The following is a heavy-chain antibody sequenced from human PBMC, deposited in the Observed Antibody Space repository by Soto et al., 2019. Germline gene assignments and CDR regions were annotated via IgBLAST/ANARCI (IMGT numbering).Heavy chain of an antibody. V-gene: IGHV1-69*13. CDR1: GGTFSSYA. J-gene: IGHJ4*02. Sequence: SVKVSCKASGGTFSSYAISWVRQAPGQGLEWMGGIIPIFGTANYAQKFQGRVTITADESTSTAYMELSSLRSEDTAVYYCARDRGYYDSSGYYPYYFDYWGQGTLVTVSS. CDR2: IIPIFGTA. CDR3: ARDRGYYDSSGYYPYYFDY. D-gene: IGHD3-22*01.